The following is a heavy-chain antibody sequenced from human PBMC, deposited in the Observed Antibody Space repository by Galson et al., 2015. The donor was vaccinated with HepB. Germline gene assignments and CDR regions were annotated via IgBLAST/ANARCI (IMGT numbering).Heavy chain of an antibody. CDR3: ASTGRRYCSSTSCYTGYYYYGMDV. Sequence: SVKVSCKASGGTFSSYAISWVRQAPGQGLEWMGGIIPIFGTANYAQKFQGRVTITADESTSTAYMELSSLRSEDTAVYYCASTGRRYCSSTSCYTGYYYYGMDVWGQGTTVTVSS. V-gene: IGHV1-69*13. D-gene: IGHD2-2*02. CDR1: GGTFSSYA. J-gene: IGHJ6*02. CDR2: IIPIFGTA.